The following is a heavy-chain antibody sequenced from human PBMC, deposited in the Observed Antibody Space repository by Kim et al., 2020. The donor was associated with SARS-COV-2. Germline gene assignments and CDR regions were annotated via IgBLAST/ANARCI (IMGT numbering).Heavy chain of an antibody. D-gene: IGHD2-8*01. V-gene: IGHV3-23*01. CDR2: SGEKT. Sequence: SGEKTHYADSVKGRFTISRDNSKNTLSLQMNSLRAEDTAVYYCAKQYVQRWGQGTLVTVSS. CDR3: AKQYVQR. J-gene: IGHJ1*01.